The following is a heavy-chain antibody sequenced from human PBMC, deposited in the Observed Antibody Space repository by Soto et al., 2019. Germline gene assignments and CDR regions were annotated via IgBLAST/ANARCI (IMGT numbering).Heavy chain of an antibody. CDR1: GFTFSSYW. J-gene: IGHJ4*02. CDR3: ARVNADYGDYVRGSSDFDY. D-gene: IGHD4-17*01. Sequence: EVQLVESGGGLVQPGGSLRLSCAASGFTFSSYWMSWVRQAPGKGLEWVANIKQDGSEKYYVDSVKGRFTISRDNAKNSLYLQMNSLRAEDTAMYYCARVNADYGDYVRGSSDFDYWGQGTLVTVSS. CDR2: IKQDGSEK. V-gene: IGHV3-7*01.